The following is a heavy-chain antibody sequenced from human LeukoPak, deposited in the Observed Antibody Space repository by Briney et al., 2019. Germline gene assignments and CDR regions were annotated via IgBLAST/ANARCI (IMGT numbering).Heavy chain of an antibody. V-gene: IGHV4-39*07. Sequence: KSSETLSLTCTVSGGSISSSSYYWGWIRQPPGKGLEWIGSIYYSGSTYYNPPLKSRVTISVDTSKNQFSLKLSSVTAADTAVYYCARFGSSSPPWGQGTLVTVSS. CDR3: ARFGSSSPP. D-gene: IGHD6-6*01. CDR2: IYYSGST. J-gene: IGHJ5*02. CDR1: GGSISSSSYY.